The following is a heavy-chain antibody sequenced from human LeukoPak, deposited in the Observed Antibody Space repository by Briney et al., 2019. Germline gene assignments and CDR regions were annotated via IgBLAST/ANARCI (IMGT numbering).Heavy chain of an antibody. V-gene: IGHV4-39*01. CDR1: GGSISSSGYY. CDR2: IYNSGST. Sequence: PSETLSLTCTVSGGSISSSGYYWGWIRQPPGEGLEWIGTIYNSGSTYYNPSLNSRVTISVDTSKNQFSLKLSSVTAADTAVYYCARTGNTAVPPYFDYWGQGALVTASS. D-gene: IGHD3-10*01. J-gene: IGHJ4*02. CDR3: ARTGNTAVPPYFDY.